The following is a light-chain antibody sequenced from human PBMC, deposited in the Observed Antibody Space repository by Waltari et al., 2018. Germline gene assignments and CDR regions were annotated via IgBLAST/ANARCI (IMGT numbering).Light chain of an antibody. V-gene: IGLV2-14*01. CDR1: SSDIGAYKH. CDR2: EGS. CDR3: TSFTSSATWV. J-gene: IGLJ3*02. Sequence: QSALTQPASVSGSPGQSITISCSGTSSDIGAYKHVSWYQKHPGKAPKRMIYEGSNRPSGVSNRFSGSKAGNTASLTISGLQAYDESHYYCTSFTSSATWVFGGGTKVTVL.